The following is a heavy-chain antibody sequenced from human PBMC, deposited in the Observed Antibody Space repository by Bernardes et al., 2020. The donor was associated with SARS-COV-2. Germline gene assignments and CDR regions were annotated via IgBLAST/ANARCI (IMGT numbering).Heavy chain of an antibody. D-gene: IGHD1-26*01. V-gene: IGHV4-39*01. J-gene: IGHJ4*02. CDR3: ASPNSGSYYHFDY. Sequence: SETLSLTCTVSGASISSTGYYWGWLLQPPGKGLEWIGSIYYSGSTYYNLSLKSRVTISVDTSKNQFSLKLSSVTAADTAVYYCASPNSGSYYHFDYWGQGTLVTVSS. CDR1: GASISSTGYY. CDR2: IYYSGST.